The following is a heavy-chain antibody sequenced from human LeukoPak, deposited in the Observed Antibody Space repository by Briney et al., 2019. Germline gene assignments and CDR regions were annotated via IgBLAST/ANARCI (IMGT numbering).Heavy chain of an antibody. CDR3: ARDNYNSGWSVWFDP. V-gene: IGHV4-4*07. CDR1: GGSISSSH. D-gene: IGHD6-19*01. CDR2: IYPSGST. Sequence: PSETLSLTCTVSGGSISSSHWSWIRQPAGKRLEWIGRIYPSGSTNYNPSLKSRVTMSIDTSKNQFSLKLSSVTAADTAVYYCARDNYNSGWSVWFDPWGQGTLVTVSS. J-gene: IGHJ5*02.